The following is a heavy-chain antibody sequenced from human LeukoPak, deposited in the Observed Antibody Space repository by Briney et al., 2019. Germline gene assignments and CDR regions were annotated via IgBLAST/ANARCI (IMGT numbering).Heavy chain of an antibody. Sequence: SETLSLTCAVYGGSFSGYYWSWIRQPPGKGLEWIGEINHSGSTNYNPSLKSRVTISVDTSKNQFSLKLSSVTAVDTAVYYCARGRRSSGGFDYWGQGTLVTVSS. CDR1: GGSFSGYY. J-gene: IGHJ4*02. CDR2: INHSGST. V-gene: IGHV4-34*01. CDR3: ARGRRSSGGFDY. D-gene: IGHD3-22*01.